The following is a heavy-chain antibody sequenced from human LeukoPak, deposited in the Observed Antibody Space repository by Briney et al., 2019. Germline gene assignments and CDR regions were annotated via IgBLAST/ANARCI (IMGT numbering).Heavy chain of an antibody. CDR1: GFTFSTYA. CDR2: ITDSGGTT. V-gene: IGHV3-23*01. CDR3: AKGRYYDSSGYPYTLDY. D-gene: IGHD3-22*01. Sequence: GGSLRLSCAASGFTFSTYAMTWVRQAPGKGLEWVSGITDSGGTTYYADSVKGRFTISRDNSKNTLYLQMNSLRAEDTALYYCAKGRYYDSSGYPYTLDYWGQGTLVTVSS. J-gene: IGHJ4*02.